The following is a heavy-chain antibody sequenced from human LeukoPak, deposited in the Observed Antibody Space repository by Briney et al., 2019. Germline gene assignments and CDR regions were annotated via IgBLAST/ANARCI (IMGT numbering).Heavy chain of an antibody. CDR3: ARDNPITIFGVLLPRGVDY. CDR1: GFTFSSYS. J-gene: IGHJ4*02. CDR2: ISSSSSYI. Sequence: EPGGSLRLSCAASGFTFSSYSMNWVRQAPGKGLEWVSSISSSSSYIYYADSVKGRFTISRDNAKNSLYLQMNSLRAEDTAVYYCARDNPITIFGVLLPRGVDYWGQGTLVTVSS. V-gene: IGHV3-21*01. D-gene: IGHD3-3*01.